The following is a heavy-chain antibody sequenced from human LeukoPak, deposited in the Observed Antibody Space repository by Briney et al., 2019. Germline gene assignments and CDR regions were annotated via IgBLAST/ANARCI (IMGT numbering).Heavy chain of an antibody. CDR3: VKGFFSIAGNFDH. Sequence: GGSLRLSCAASGFTFDDYAIHWVRQAPGKGLEWVSGVSWNSGNIGYADSVKGRFTISRDNAKNSLYLQMNSLRREDMALYYCVKGFFSIAGNFDHWGQGTLVTVSS. D-gene: IGHD6-6*01. CDR2: VSWNSGNI. J-gene: IGHJ4*02. V-gene: IGHV3-9*03. CDR1: GFTFDDYA.